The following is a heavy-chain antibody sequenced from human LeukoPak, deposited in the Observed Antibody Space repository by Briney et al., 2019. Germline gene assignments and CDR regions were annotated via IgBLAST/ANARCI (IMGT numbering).Heavy chain of an antibody. J-gene: IGHJ4*02. V-gene: IGHV1-2*02. CDR2: INPNSGGT. CDR1: GFTFTTYG. CDR3: ARDFRAGIAAAGLGY. D-gene: IGHD6-13*01. Sequence: ASVKVSCKASGFTFTTYGISWVRQAPGQGLEWMGWINPNSGGTNYAQKFQGRVTMTRDTSISTAYMELSRLRSDDTAVYYCARDFRAGIAAAGLGYWGQGTLVTVSS.